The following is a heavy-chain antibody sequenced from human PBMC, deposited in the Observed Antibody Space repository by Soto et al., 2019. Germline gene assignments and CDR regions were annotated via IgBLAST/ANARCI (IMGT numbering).Heavy chain of an antibody. CDR1: GYTFTSYG. V-gene: IGHV1-18*01. J-gene: IGHJ3*02. CDR2: ISAYNGNT. Sequence: ASVKVSCKASGYTFTSYGISWVRQAPGQGLEWMGWISAYNGNTNYAQKLQGSVTMTTDTSTSTAYMELRSLRSDDTAVYYCARDLTRCMSRSDAFDIWGQGTMVTVSS. D-gene: IGHD2-8*01. CDR3: ARDLTRCMSRSDAFDI.